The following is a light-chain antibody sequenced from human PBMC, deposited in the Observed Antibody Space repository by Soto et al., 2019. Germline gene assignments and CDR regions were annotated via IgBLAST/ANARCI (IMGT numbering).Light chain of an antibody. Sequence: DIQMTQSPSTLSASVGGRVTITCRASQSGWTWVAWYQQKPGKAPKLLIYGASNLESGVPSRFSGSGSGTEFTLTITTLQPDDFATYYCQHYRRNTWSFGQGTKVDIK. V-gene: IGKV1-5*01. J-gene: IGKJ1*01. CDR3: QHYRRNTWS. CDR1: QSGWTW. CDR2: GAS.